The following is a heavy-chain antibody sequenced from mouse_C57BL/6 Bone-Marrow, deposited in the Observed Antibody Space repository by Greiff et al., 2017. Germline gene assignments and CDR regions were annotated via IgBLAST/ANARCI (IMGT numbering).Heavy chain of an antibody. D-gene: IGHD1-1*01. V-gene: IGHV3-6*01. CDR1: GYSITSGYY. CDR3: ARDLGGSSYFDY. J-gene: IGHJ2*01. Sequence: EVKLEESGPGLVKPSQSLSLTCSVTGYSITSGYYWNWIRQFPGNKLEWMGYISYDGSNNYNPSLKNRISITRDTSKNQFFLKLNSVTTEDTATYYCARDLGGSSYFDYWGQGTTLTVSS. CDR2: ISYDGSN.